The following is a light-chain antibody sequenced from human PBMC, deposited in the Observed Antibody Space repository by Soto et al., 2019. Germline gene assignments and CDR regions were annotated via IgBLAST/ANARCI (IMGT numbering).Light chain of an antibody. J-gene: IGKJ5*01. V-gene: IGKV3-20*01. CDR1: QSVYNNY. CDR2: AAS. CDR3: QQYGALIT. Sequence: EIVLTQSPGTLSLSPGERATLSCRASQSVYNNYLAWYQQKPGQAPRLLINAASGRATGIPDRFSGSGSGTDFTLTISRLEPEDFAVYYCQQYGALITFGQGTQLEIK.